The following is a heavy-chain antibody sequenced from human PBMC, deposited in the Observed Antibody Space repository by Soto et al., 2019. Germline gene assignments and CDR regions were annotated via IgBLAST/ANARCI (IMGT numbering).Heavy chain of an antibody. CDR3: TRGVLA. V-gene: IGHV4-30-2*01. J-gene: IGHJ5*02. CDR2: INPSGSP. Sequence: QVQLQESGSRLVRPSQTLSLTCSVSRGSVSSGGYSWSWIRQAPGKGLGWIGFINPSGSPAYNPSLKSRVSISVDTSNNQISLELSSVTAADTAVYYCTRGVLAWGPGTLVTVSS. CDR1: RGSVSSGGYS. D-gene: IGHD2-8*01.